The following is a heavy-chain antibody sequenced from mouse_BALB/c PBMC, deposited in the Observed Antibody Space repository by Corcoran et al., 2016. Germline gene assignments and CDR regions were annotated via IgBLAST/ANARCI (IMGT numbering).Heavy chain of an antibody. CDR1: GYTFTNYG. CDR3: ARSAYYGNSYAMDY. CDR2: INTYTGEP. V-gene: IGHV9-3-1*01. Sequence: QIQLVQSGPELKKPGETVKISCKASGYTFTNYGMNWVKQAPGKGLKWMGWINTYTGEPTYADDFKGRFAFSLETSASTAYLQINNLKNEDTATYFCARSAYYGNSYAMDYGGQGTSVTVSS. D-gene: IGHD2-10*01. J-gene: IGHJ4*01.